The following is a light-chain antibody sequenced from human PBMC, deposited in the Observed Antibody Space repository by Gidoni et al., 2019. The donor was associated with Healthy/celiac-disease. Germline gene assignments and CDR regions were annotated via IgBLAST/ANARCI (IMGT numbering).Light chain of an antibody. V-gene: IGLV2-11*01. CDR1: SRDVGGYNY. Sequence: QSALTQPRSVSGSPGQSVAISCTGTSRDVGGYNYVSWYQQHPGKAPKLMIFDVSKRPSGVPDRFSGSKSGNTASLTISGLQAEDEADYYCCSYAGSYTFGDVVFGGGTKLTVL. CDR2: DVS. J-gene: IGLJ2*01. CDR3: CSYAGSYTFGDVV.